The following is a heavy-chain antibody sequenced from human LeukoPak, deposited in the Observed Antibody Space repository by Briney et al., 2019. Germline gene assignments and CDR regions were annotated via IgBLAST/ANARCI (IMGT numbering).Heavy chain of an antibody. D-gene: IGHD3-10*01. Sequence: PGGSLRLSCAASGLTFSSYWMSWVRQAPGKGLEWVANIKQDGSEEYYVDSVKGRFTASRDNAKNSLYLQMNSLRAEDTAVYYCARDRPPYGSGSYYNIWGQGTLVTVSS. CDR1: GLTFSSYW. CDR3: ARDRPPYGSGSYYNI. CDR2: IKQDGSEE. V-gene: IGHV3-7*01. J-gene: IGHJ4*02.